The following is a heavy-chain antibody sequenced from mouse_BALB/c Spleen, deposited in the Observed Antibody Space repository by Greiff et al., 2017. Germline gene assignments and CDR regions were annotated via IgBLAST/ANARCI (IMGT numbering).Heavy chain of an antibody. V-gene: IGHV5-17*02. CDR3: ARPITTATWFAY. J-gene: IGHJ3*01. D-gene: IGHD1-2*01. CDR1: GFTFSSFG. Sequence: EVKLMESGGGLVQPGGSRKLSCAASGFTFSSFGMHWVRQAPEKGLEWVAYISSGSSTIYYADTVKGRFTISRDNPKNTLFLQMTSLRSEDTAMYYCARPITTATWFAYWGQGTLVTVSA. CDR2: ISSGSSTI.